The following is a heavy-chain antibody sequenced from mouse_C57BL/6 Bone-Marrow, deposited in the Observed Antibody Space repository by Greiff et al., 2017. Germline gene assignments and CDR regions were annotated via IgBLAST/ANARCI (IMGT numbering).Heavy chain of an antibody. Sequence: VQLQQPGAELVMPGASVKLSCKASGYTFTSYWMHWVKQRPGQGLDWIGEIDPSDSYTNYNQKFKGKSTLTVDKSSSTAYMQLSSLTSEDSAVYYCAREEFITTVVAPYYYAMDYWGQGTSVTVSS. CDR1: GYTFTSYW. CDR3: AREEFITTVVAPYYYAMDY. V-gene: IGHV1-69*01. D-gene: IGHD1-1*01. J-gene: IGHJ4*01. CDR2: IDPSDSYT.